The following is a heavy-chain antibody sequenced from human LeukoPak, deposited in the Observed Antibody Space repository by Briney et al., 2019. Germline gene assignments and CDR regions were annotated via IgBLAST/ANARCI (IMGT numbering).Heavy chain of an antibody. Sequence: SETLSLTCTVSGVSISSSNSYWGWIRQPPGKGLEWIGSIYYSGNTYYNPSLKSRVTISIDTSKNQFSLKLSSVTAADTAVYYCAGYNWNDGFDYWGQGTLVTVSS. CDR3: AGYNWNDGFDY. J-gene: IGHJ4*02. CDR2: IYYSGNT. D-gene: IGHD1-1*01. V-gene: IGHV4-39*07. CDR1: GVSISSSNSY.